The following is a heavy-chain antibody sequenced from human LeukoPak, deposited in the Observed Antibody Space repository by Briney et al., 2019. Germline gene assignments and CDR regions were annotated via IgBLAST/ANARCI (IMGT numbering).Heavy chain of an antibody. CDR2: MDLDGTEK. CDR3: ARDRGYSTFDI. D-gene: IGHD5-18*01. V-gene: IGHV3-7*05. CDR1: GFTFSTYW. J-gene: IGHJ3*02. Sequence: GGSLRLSCAASGFTFSTYWMSWVRQAPGKGLEWVANMDLDGTEKNYVDSVKGRFTTSRDNAKNLLYVQMNSLRAEDTAVYYCARDRGYSTFDIWGQGTMVTVSS.